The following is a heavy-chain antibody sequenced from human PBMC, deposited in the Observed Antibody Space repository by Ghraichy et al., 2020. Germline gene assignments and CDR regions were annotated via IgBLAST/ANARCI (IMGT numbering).Heavy chain of an antibody. CDR2: VSHSGNS. CDR1: GVSFNDYY. D-gene: IGHD5-24*01. V-gene: IGHV4-34*01. J-gene: IGHJ4*02. Sequence: SQTRSLTCTVSGVSFNDYYWSWVRQPPGKGLEWIGEVSHSGNSYYNPSLESRVTISGDTSKKQFSLKVTSVTVADTAVYYCARVPRTGMATRRFDYWGQGTLVTVSS. CDR3: ARVPRTGMATRRFDY.